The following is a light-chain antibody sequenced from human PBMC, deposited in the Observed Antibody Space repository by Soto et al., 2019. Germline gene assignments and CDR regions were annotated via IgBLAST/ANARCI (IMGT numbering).Light chain of an antibody. CDR2: GAS. CDR3: QQLNSFPIP. V-gene: IGKV1-9*01. CDR1: QGIANF. J-gene: IGKJ3*01. Sequence: IQLTQSPSSLSASVGDRVTISCRASQGIANFLAWYQQKPGKAPKLLIYGASTLQGGVPSRFSGSGSGTEFTLTISSLQPEDFAAYYCQQLNSFPIPFGPGTKVDIK.